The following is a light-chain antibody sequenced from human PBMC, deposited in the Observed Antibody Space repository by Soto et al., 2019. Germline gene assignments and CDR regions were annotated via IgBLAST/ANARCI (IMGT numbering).Light chain of an antibody. J-gene: IGLJ3*02. CDR2: DNN. CDR1: SSNIGTNT. Sequence: QSVLTQPPSASGTPGQRVTISCSGSSSNIGTNTVNWYQQLPGTAPKLLIYDNNQRPSGVPDRFSGSKSGTSASLAISGLQSEDEADYYCAAWDDSLNGLWVFGGVTKLTVL. CDR3: AAWDDSLNGLWV. V-gene: IGLV1-44*01.